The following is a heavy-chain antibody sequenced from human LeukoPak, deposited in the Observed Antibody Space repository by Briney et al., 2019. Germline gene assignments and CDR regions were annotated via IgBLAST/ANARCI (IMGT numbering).Heavy chain of an antibody. V-gene: IGHV4-61*01. J-gene: IGHJ4*02. D-gene: IGHD3-10*01. CDR1: GGSVSSGSYY. CDR3: PSDLAMVRGVIISHLFDY. Sequence: PSETLSLTCTVSGGSVSSGSYYWSWIRQPPGKGLEWIGYIYYSGSTNYNPSLKSRVTISVDTSKNQFSLTLSSVTAADTAVYYCPSDLAMVRGVIISHLFDYWGQGTLVTVSS. CDR2: IYYSGST.